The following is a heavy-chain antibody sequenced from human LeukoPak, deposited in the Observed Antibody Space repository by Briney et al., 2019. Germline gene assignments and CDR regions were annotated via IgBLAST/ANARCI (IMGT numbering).Heavy chain of an antibody. D-gene: IGHD2-2*01. Sequence: SQTLSLTCAISGDSVSSNSVTWNWIRQSPSRGLEWLGRTFYRSKWYNDYAVSVRSRITINPDTSKNQFSLQLNSVTPEDTAVYFCAREKRCSSTSCYARQGGNWFDPWGQGTLVTVSS. CDR3: AREKRCSSTSCYARQGGNWFDP. V-gene: IGHV6-1*01. CDR1: GDSVSSNSVT. CDR2: TFYRSKWYN. J-gene: IGHJ5*02.